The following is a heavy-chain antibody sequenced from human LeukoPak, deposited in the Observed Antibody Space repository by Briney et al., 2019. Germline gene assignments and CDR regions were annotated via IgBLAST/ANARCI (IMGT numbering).Heavy chain of an antibody. Sequence: SETLSLTCTVSGGSISSYYWSWIRQPAGKGLEWIGRIYTSGSTNYNPSLKSRVTMSVDTSKNQFSLKLSSVTAAGTAVYYCARSSGSGSYYNPTPYYFDYWGQGTLVTVSS. D-gene: IGHD3-10*01. CDR3: ARSSGSGSYYNPTPYYFDY. V-gene: IGHV4-4*07. CDR2: IYTSGST. J-gene: IGHJ4*02. CDR1: GGSISSYY.